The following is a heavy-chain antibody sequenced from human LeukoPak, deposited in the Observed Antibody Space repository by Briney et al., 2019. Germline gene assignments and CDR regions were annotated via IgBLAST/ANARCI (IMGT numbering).Heavy chain of an antibody. V-gene: IGHV1-69*05. J-gene: IGHJ4*02. Sequence: GASVKVSCKASGGTFSSYAVSWVRQAPGQGLEWIGGIIPIFGTANYAQKFQGRVTITTDESTSTAYMELSSLRSEDTAVYYCARLPQEYGDYEWSGGSYFDYWGQGTLVTVSS. CDR1: GGTFSSYA. CDR2: IIPIFGTA. CDR3: ARLPQEYGDYEWSGGSYFDY. D-gene: IGHD4-17*01.